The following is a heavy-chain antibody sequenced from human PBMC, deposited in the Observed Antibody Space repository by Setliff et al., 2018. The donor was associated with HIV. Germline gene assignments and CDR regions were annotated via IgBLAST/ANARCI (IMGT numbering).Heavy chain of an antibody. CDR2: ISYDGNKN. D-gene: IGHD3-3*01. CDR3: ARDRWPIGDDFYYAMDV. V-gene: IGHV3-30*04. CDR1: GFTFSSYS. J-gene: IGHJ6*02. Sequence: GGSLRLSCAASGFTFSSYSMHWVRQAPGKGLEWVALISYDGNKNYFGESMKGRFTVSRENSENTVNLQMTSRGTEDTAVYYCARDRWPIGDDFYYAMDVWGQGTTVTVSS.